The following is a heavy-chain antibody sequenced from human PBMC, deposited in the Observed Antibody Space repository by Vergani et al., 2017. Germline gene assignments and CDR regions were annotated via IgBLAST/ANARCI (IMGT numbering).Heavy chain of an antibody. CDR2: ISYDGSNK. V-gene: IGHV3-30-3*01. Sequence: VQLLESGGGLVQPGGSLRLSCAASGFTFSSYAMHWVRQAPGKGLEWVAVISYDGSNKYYADSVKGRFTISRDNSKNTLYLQMNSLRAEDTAVYYCAREGRIAAAGTLPNWGQGTLVTVSS. J-gene: IGHJ4*02. D-gene: IGHD6-13*01. CDR3: AREGRIAAAGTLPN. CDR1: GFTFSSYA.